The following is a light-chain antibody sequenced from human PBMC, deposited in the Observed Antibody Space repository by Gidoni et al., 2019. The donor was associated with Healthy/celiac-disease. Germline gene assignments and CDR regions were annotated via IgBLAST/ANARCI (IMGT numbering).Light chain of an antibody. CDR2: AAS. J-gene: IGKJ1*01. Sequence: DIQMTQSPSSLSASVGDRVTITCRPSQSISSYLNWYQQKPGKAPKLLIYAASSLQSGVPSRFSVSGSGTDFTLTISSLQPEDFATYYCQQSYSTPRTFGQGTKVEIK. CDR3: QQSYSTPRT. V-gene: IGKV1-39*01. CDR1: QSISSY.